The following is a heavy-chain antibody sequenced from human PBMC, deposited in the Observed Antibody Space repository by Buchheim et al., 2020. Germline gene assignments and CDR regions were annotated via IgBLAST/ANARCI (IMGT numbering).Heavy chain of an antibody. D-gene: IGHD5-18*01. V-gene: IGHV3-21*01. CDR2: ISSSSSYI. J-gene: IGHJ4*02. Sequence: EVQLVESGGGLVKPGGSLRLSCAASGFTFSSYSMNWVRQAPGKGLEWVSSISSSSSYIYYADSVEGRFTISRDNAKNSLYLQMSSLRAEDTAVYYCARDRVDTAMVPHLGYWGQGTL. CDR1: GFTFSSYS. CDR3: ARDRVDTAMVPHLGY.